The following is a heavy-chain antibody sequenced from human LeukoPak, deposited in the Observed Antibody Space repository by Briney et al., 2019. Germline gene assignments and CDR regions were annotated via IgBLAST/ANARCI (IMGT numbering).Heavy chain of an antibody. CDR2: IIPIFGTA. V-gene: IGHV1-69*13. CDR1: GDTFTNYA. Sequence: SVKVSCKASGDTFTNYAIHWVRQAPGQGLEWMGGIIPIFGTANYAQKFQGRVTITADESTSTAYMELSSLRSEDTAVYYCAREGGSSSGDYWGQGTLVTVSS. CDR3: AREGGSSSGDY. D-gene: IGHD6-6*01. J-gene: IGHJ4*02.